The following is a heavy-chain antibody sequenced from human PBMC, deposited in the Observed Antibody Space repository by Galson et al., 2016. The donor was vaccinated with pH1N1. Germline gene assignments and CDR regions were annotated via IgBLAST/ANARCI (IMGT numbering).Heavy chain of an antibody. J-gene: IGHJ4*01. CDR1: GGTFSSFG. CDR2: IIGMFAKT. D-gene: IGHD2-21*02. Sequence: SVKVSCKASGGTFSSFGISWVRQAPGQGLEWMGGIIGMFAKTNYAPKFQGRVTITADELTSTAYMDLSSLTSEDTAVYYCARSPGYMVTALDNWGHGTLVTVSS. CDR3: ARSPGYMVTALDN. V-gene: IGHV1-69*13.